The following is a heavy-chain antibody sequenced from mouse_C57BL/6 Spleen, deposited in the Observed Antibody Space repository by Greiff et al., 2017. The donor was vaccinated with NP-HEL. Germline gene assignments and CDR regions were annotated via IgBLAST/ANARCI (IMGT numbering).Heavy chain of an antibody. D-gene: IGHD2-4*01. Sequence: VQRVESGPELVKPGASVKISCKASGYAFSSSWMNWVKQRPGKGLEWIGRIYPGDGDTNYNGKFKGKATLTADKSSSTAYMQLSSLTSEDSAVYFCARDDYDLDFDYWGQGTTLTVSS. J-gene: IGHJ2*01. CDR1: GYAFSSSW. V-gene: IGHV1-82*01. CDR3: ARDDYDLDFDY. CDR2: IYPGDGDT.